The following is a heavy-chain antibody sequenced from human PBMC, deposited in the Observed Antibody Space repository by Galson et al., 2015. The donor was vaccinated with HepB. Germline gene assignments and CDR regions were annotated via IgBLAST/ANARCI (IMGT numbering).Heavy chain of an antibody. CDR2: ISYDGNNK. V-gene: IGHV3-30*18. Sequence: SLRLSCAASGFTFSRFAMHWVRQAPGKGLEWVAVISYDGNNKYYADSVKGRFTISRDNSKNTLYLQMNSLRAEDTAVYYCAKVYDSSGYYLHDAFDIWGQGTMVTVSS. CDR3: AKVYDSSGYYLHDAFDI. D-gene: IGHD3-22*01. CDR1: GFTFSRFA. J-gene: IGHJ3*02.